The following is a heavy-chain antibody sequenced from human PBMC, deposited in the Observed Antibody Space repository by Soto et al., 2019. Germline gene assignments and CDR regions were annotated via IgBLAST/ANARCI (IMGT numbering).Heavy chain of an antibody. CDR1: GSPFSDYY. D-gene: IGHD1-26*01. Sequence: GGSLRLSCAASGSPFSDYYMSWIRQAPGEGLEWISYISRTRDYIYYADSVKGRFTISRDNADNSLYLQMNSLRAEETAVYYCVRTFIAGRSTLGYWGQGALGTVSS. CDR3: VRTFIAGRSTLGY. V-gene: IGHV3-11*06. J-gene: IGHJ4*02. CDR2: ISRTRDYI.